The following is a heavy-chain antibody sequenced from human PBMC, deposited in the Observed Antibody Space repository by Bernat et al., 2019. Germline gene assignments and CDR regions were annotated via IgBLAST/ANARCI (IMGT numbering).Heavy chain of an antibody. CDR3: ARAGAGIVVVPAASSDESFDY. V-gene: IGHV1-2*04. Sequence: QVQLVQSGAEVKKPGASVKVSCKASGYTFTGYYMHWVRQAPGQGLEWMGWINPNSGGTNYAQKFQGWVTMTRDTSISTAYMELSRLRSDDTAVYYCARAGAGIVVVPAASSDESFDYWGQGTLVTVSS. CDR1: GYTFTGYY. J-gene: IGHJ4*02. CDR2: INPNSGGT. D-gene: IGHD2-2*01.